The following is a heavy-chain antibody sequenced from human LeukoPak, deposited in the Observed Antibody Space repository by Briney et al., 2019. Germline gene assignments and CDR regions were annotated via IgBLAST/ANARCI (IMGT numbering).Heavy chain of an antibody. D-gene: IGHD5-18*01. CDR1: GLTFSSYS. CDR2: ISSSSSTI. V-gene: IGHV3-48*02. CDR3: ARVTGSSYGSSYFDY. J-gene: IGHJ4*01. Sequence: GGSLRLSCAASGLTFSSYSMNWVRQAPGKGLEWVSYISSSSSTIYYADSVKGRFTISRDNAKNSLYLQMNSLRDEDTAVYYCARVTGSSYGSSYFDYWGHGTLVTVSS.